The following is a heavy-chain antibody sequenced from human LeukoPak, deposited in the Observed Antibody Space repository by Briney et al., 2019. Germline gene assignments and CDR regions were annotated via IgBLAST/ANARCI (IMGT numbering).Heavy chain of an antibody. CDR2: TNRRGDIT. CDR3: VRDRHYIGNREVRFPY. J-gene: IGHJ4*02. CDR1: GYTFGDYG. V-gene: IGHV3-20*04. D-gene: IGHD3-10*01. Sequence: PGGSLRLSCAASGYTFGDYGMSWVRQVPGKGLEWVSGTNRRGDITGYADFVKGRFTISRDNAKNSLYLQMNSLRVEDTAVYYCVRDRHYIGNREVRFPYWGQGALVTVSS.